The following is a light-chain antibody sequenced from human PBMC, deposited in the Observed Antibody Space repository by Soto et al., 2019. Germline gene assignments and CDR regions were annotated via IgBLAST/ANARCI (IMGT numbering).Light chain of an antibody. CDR1: SSDVGGYDY. Sequence: QSALTQPAYVSGSRGQSITISCTGTSSDVGGYDYVSWYQQHPGKAPRLMIYDVNNRPSGVSNRFSGSKSGNTASLTISGLQAEDEADYYCNSYSTSSTPLVFGGGTKVTVL. CDR3: NSYSTSSTPLV. V-gene: IGLV2-14*03. J-gene: IGLJ2*01. CDR2: DVN.